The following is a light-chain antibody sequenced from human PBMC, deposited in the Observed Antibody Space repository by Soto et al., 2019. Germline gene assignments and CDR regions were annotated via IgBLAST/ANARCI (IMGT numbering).Light chain of an antibody. CDR3: QKYNTVPAT. Sequence: DIQMTQSPPSLSASVGDRVTITCRASQGIGNSLAWYQQKPGTVPKLLIYSASTLQSGVPSRFSGSGSGTNFPLTIRSLQPEDGAAYYCQKYNTVPATFGQGTRLEIK. J-gene: IGKJ5*01. V-gene: IGKV1-27*01. CDR2: SAS. CDR1: QGIGNS.